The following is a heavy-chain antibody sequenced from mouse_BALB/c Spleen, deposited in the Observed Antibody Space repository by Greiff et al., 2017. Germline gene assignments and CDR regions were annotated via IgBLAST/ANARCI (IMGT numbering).Heavy chain of an antibody. J-gene: IGHJ4*01. Sequence: VQLKESGPGLVKPSQSLSLTCTVTGYSITSDYAWNWIRQFPGNKLEWMGYIHYSGSTNYNPSLKSRISITRDTSKNQFFLQLNSVTTEDTATYYCARYGYVRTYYAMDYWGQGTSVTVSS. CDR3: ARYGYVRTYYAMDY. V-gene: IGHV3-2*02. CDR1: GYSITSDYA. D-gene: IGHD1-2*01. CDR2: IHYSGST.